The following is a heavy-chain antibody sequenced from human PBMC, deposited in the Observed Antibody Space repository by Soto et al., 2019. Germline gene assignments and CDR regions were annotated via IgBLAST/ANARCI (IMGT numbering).Heavy chain of an antibody. D-gene: IGHD6-19*01. V-gene: IGHV3-21*01. CDR3: ASSSGWYFDY. J-gene: IGHJ4*02. Sequence: SGGSLILSCAASGFTFSSYWMNWVRQAPGKGLEWVSSISSSSSYIYYADSVKGRFTISRDNAKNSLYLQMNSLRAEDTAVYYCASSSGWYFDYWGQGTLVTVSS. CDR1: GFTFSSYW. CDR2: ISSSSSYI.